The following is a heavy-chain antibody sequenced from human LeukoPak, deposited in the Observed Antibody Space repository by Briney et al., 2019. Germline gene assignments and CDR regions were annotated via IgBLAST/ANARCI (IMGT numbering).Heavy chain of an antibody. D-gene: IGHD2-2*01. Sequence: GGSLRLSCAASGFTFSSYGMHWVRQAPGKGLEWVAFIRYDGSNKYYADSVKGRFAISRDNSKNTLYLQMNSLRAEDTAVYYCAKDLAYCSSTSCLEGDAFDIWGQGTMVTVSS. CDR2: IRYDGSNK. CDR3: AKDLAYCSSTSCLEGDAFDI. J-gene: IGHJ3*02. CDR1: GFTFSSYG. V-gene: IGHV3-30*02.